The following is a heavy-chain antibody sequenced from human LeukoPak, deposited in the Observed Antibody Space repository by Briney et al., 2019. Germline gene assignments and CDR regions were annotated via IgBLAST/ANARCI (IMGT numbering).Heavy chain of an antibody. V-gene: IGHV1-18*01. Sequence: ASVKVSCKTSGYSENFYGIAWVRQVAGQGLEWMGWISAQHGQTEYAPNSQDRITMTTDTYTNTAYMELRSLRSDDTAVYYCAGSLGYCTSNVCYLKYWGQGTLVTVSS. CDR2: ISAQHGQT. J-gene: IGHJ4*02. CDR1: GYSENFYG. D-gene: IGHD2-8*01. CDR3: AGSLGYCTSNVCYLKY.